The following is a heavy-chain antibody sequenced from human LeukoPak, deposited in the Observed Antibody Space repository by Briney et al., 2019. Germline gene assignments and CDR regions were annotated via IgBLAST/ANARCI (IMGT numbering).Heavy chain of an antibody. CDR1: GYSFTNYG. J-gene: IGHJ4*02. CDR2: VSAYNGDT. Sequence: ASVKVSCKASGYSFTNYGITWVRQAPGQGLEWMGWVSAYNGDTVYAQKFQGRVTTTTDTSTSTAYMELRSLRSDDSAVYYCARDNEIAAAGTSHYFDYWGQGTLVTVSS. CDR3: ARDNEIAAAGTSHYFDY. V-gene: IGHV1-18*01. D-gene: IGHD6-13*01.